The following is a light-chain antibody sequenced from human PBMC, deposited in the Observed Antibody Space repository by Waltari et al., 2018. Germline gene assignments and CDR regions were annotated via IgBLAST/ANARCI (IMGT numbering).Light chain of an antibody. V-gene: IGLV3-25*03. CDR2: KDS. Sequence: SYELTQPPSVSVSPGQTARITCSGDALPKQYAYWYQQKPGQAPVLVIYKDSERPSGIPERVSCSSSETTVTLTISGVQAEDEADYYCQSADSSGTWVFGGGTKLTVL. CDR3: QSADSSGTWV. CDR1: ALPKQY. J-gene: IGLJ3*02.